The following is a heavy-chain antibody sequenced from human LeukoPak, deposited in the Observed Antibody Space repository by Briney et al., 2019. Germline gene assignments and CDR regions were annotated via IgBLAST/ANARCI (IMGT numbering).Heavy chain of an antibody. V-gene: IGHV1-46*01. J-gene: IGHJ6*03. D-gene: IGHD6-6*01. CDR3: ARNGCEQLVPGDKQDYYYYYYMDV. CDR2: INPSGGST. Sequence: GASVKVSCKASGYTFTSYYMHWVRQAPGQGLEWMGIINPSGGSTSYAQKFQGRVTMTRDTSTSTVYMELSSLRSEDTAVYYCARNGCEQLVPGDKQDYYYYYYMDVWGKGTTVTVSS. CDR1: GYTFTSYY.